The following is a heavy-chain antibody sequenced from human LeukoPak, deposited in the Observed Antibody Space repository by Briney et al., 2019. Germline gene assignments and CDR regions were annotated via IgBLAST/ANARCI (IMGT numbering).Heavy chain of an antibody. V-gene: IGHV4-61*08. CDR3: ARDGAVAGTRLDAFDI. J-gene: IGHJ3*02. CDR1: GGSISSGDYY. CDR2: IYYSGST. D-gene: IGHD6-19*01. Sequence: PSETLSLTCTVSGGSISSGDYYWSWIRQPPGKGLEWIGYIYYSGSTNYNPSLKSRVTISVDKSKNQFSLKLSSVTAADTAVYYCARDGAVAGTRLDAFDIWGQGTMVTVSS.